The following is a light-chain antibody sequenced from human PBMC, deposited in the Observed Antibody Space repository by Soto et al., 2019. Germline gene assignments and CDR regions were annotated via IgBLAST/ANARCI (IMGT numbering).Light chain of an antibody. V-gene: IGLV2-14*01. CDR1: SSDVGGYNC. CDR3: SSYTSSSTLI. J-gene: IGLJ2*01. CDR2: EVS. Sequence: QSALTQPASVSGSPGQSITISCTGTSSDVGGYNCVSWYQQHPGKAPKILIYEVSNRPSGVSNRFSASKSGNTASLTISGLQAEDEADYYCSSYTSSSTLIFGGGTKVTVL.